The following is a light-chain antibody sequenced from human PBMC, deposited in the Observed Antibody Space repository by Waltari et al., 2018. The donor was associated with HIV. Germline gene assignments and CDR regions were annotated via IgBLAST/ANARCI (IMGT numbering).Light chain of an antibody. V-gene: IGLV1-51*02. Sequence: QSVLTQPPSVSAAPGQKVTISCPGSSSNIGNHYVSWYQHFPGTAPKLLIFENDKRPSGIPDRFSGSKSGTSATLGITGLQTGDEADYYCGTWDTSLIAGGVFGGGTKLTVL. CDR2: END. CDR1: SSNIGNHY. J-gene: IGLJ3*02. CDR3: GTWDTSLIAGGV.